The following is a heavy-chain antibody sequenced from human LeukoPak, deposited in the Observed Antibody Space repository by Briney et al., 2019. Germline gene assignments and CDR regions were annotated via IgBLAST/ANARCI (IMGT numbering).Heavy chain of an antibody. J-gene: IGHJ4*02. CDR1: GFTFSRFG. Sequence: PGGXLRLSCAASGFTFSRFGMHWVRQAPGKGLQWVAFIRYDGTNKFYADSVKGRFTMSRDDPKNTLYLQMNSLSAEDTAVYYCAKSRGEQLYFRDFDYWGQGTLVTVAS. D-gene: IGHD1/OR15-1a*01. CDR2: IRYDGTNK. V-gene: IGHV3-30*02. CDR3: AKSRGEQLYFRDFDY.